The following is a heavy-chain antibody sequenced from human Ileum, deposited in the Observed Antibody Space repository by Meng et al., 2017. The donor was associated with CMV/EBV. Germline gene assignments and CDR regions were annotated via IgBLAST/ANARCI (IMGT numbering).Heavy chain of an antibody. D-gene: IGHD1-26*01. CDR3: ARYSGSLLSSNWFDP. Sequence: GESLKISCKGSGYRFSDYWIGWMRQMPGTGKGLEWMGLIYPGDSQTRYSPAFQGQVTMSVDKSITTAYLQWSSLKASDTAMYYCARYSGSLLSSNWFDPWGQGTLVTVSS. J-gene: IGHJ5*02. CDR1: GYRFSDYW. CDR2: IYPGDSQT. V-gene: IGHV5-51*01.